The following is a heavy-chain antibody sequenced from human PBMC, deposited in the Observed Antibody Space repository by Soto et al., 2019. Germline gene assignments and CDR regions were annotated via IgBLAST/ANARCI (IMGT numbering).Heavy chain of an antibody. D-gene: IGHD3-16*01. CDR2: IRGTGEIT. CDR1: GITLNNNA. V-gene: IGHV3-23*01. CDR3: VKTSPYGGPAI. Sequence: EVQVLESGGGLVQPGGYLRLSCTASGITLNNNAMSWVRQAPGKGLEWVAGIRGTGEITQYADSVKGRFTISRDNSKNTLDLQVSSLRDEDTAIYYCVKTSPYGGPAIWGQGTKVTVSS. J-gene: IGHJ3*02.